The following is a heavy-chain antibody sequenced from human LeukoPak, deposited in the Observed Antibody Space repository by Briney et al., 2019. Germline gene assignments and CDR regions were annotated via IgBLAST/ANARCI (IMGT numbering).Heavy chain of an antibody. D-gene: IGHD3-22*01. V-gene: IGHV1-2*02. Sequence: SVKVSCKASGYTFTGYYMHWVRQAPGQGLEWMGWINPNSGGTNYAQKFQGRVTMTRDTSISTAYMELSRLRSDDTAVYYCARDHYYDSSGLGDWGQGTLVTVSS. CDR3: ARDHYYDSSGLGD. CDR2: INPNSGGT. CDR1: GYTFTGYY. J-gene: IGHJ4*02.